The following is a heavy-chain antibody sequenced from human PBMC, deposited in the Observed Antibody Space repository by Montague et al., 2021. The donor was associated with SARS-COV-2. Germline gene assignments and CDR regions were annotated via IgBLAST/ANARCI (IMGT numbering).Heavy chain of an antibody. D-gene: IGHD3-9*01. CDR3: ARVRYFDTTFDY. J-gene: IGHJ4*02. V-gene: IGHV2-70*01. Sequence: PALVKPTQTLTLTCTFSGFSLSTSGMCVSWIRQPPGKALEWLALIDWEDDKFYSASLKTRLTISKDTSKNQVVLTMTNMDPVDTATYYCARVRYFDTTFDYWGQGTLVTVSS. CDR2: IDWEDDK. CDR1: GFSLSTSGMC.